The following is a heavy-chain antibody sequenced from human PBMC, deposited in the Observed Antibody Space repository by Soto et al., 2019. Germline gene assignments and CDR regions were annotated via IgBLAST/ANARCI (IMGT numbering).Heavy chain of an antibody. J-gene: IGHJ4*02. CDR3: ARVSGIAVAEV. CDR2: INAGNGNT. V-gene: IGHV1-3*01. D-gene: IGHD6-19*01. Sequence: QVQLVQSGAEVKKPGASVKVSCKASGYTFTSYAMHWVRQAPGQRLEWMGWINAGNGNTKYSQKFQGRVTITRDTSASTAYRELSSLRSEDTAGYYCARVSGIAVAEVWGQGALVTVSS. CDR1: GYTFTSYA.